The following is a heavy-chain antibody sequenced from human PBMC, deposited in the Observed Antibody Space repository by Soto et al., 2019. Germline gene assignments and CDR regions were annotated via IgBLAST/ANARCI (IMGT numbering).Heavy chain of an antibody. CDR2: IIPIFGTA. J-gene: IGHJ4*02. CDR1: GGTFSSYA. V-gene: IGHV1-69*13. Sequence: SVKVSCKSSGGTFSSYAISWVRQAPGQGLEWMGAIIPIFGTANYAQKFQGRVTITADESTSTAYMELSSLRSEDTAVYYCARQYYDENSGYYSLDYWGQGTLVTVYS. CDR3: ARQYYDENSGYYSLDY. D-gene: IGHD3-22*01.